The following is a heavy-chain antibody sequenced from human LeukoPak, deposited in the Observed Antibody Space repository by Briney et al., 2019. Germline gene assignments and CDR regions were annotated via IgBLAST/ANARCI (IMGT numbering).Heavy chain of an antibody. CDR2: IRSSGSTI. CDR1: GFTFSDYY. Sequence: PGGSLRLSCAASGFTFSDYYMSWIRQAPGKGLEWVSYIRSSGSTIYYADSVKGRFTISRDNAKNSLYLQMKSLRAEDTAVYYCARVDCSSTSCYEFDYWGQGTLVTVSS. J-gene: IGHJ4*02. D-gene: IGHD2-2*01. V-gene: IGHV3-11*04. CDR3: ARVDCSSTSCYEFDY.